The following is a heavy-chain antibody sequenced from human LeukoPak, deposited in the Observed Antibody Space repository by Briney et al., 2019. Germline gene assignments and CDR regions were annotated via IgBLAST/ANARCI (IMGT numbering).Heavy chain of an antibody. J-gene: IGHJ4*02. V-gene: IGHV3-23*01. Sequence: GGSLRLSCTASGFTFRSYAMSWVRQAPGKGLEWVSTINNSGGSTYYADSVKGRFTISRDNARNTLYLQMNSLRPEDTALYYCVRGTLIAPGVDDWGQGTLVTVSS. CDR1: GFTFRSYA. CDR3: VRGTLIAPGVDD. CDR2: INNSGGST. D-gene: IGHD2-21*01.